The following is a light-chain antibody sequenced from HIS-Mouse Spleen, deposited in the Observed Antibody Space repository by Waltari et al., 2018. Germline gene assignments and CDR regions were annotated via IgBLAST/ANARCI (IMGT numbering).Light chain of an antibody. CDR3: QVWDSSSDRV. V-gene: IGLV3-21*02. J-gene: IGLJ1*01. CDR2: GDS. CDR1: NIGSKS. Sequence: SYVLTQPPSVSVAPGQTARITCGGNNIGSKSVHWYQQKPGQAPVLVVDGDSGRPSGIPERFSGSNSGNTATLTISRVEAGDEADYYCQVWDSSSDRVFGTGTKVTVL.